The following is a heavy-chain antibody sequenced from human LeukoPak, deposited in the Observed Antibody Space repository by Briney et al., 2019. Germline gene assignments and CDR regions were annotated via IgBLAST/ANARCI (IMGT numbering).Heavy chain of an antibody. J-gene: IGHJ2*01. CDR3: ARVLEGSSGQHWYFDL. CDR2: INHSGST. Sequence: SETLSLTCAVYGGSFSGYYWSWIRQPPGKGLEWIGEINHSGSTNYNPPLKSRVTISVDTSKNQFSLRLSSVTAADTAVYYCARVLEGSSGQHWYFDLWGRGTLVTVSS. CDR1: GGSFSGYY. V-gene: IGHV4-34*01. D-gene: IGHD6-19*01.